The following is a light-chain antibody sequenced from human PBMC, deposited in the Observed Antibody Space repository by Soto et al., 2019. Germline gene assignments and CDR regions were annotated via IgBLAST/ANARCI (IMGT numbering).Light chain of an antibody. J-gene: IGLJ2*01. Sequence: QSALTQPASVSGSPGQSITISCTGTSSDIGRYNYVSWYQQHPGKAPKLMIYDVSNRPSGVSDRFSGSKSGNTASLTISGLQAEDGADYYCSSYTSSSTVVFGGGTKVTVL. CDR1: SSDIGRYNY. V-gene: IGLV2-14*01. CDR3: SSYTSSSTVV. CDR2: DVS.